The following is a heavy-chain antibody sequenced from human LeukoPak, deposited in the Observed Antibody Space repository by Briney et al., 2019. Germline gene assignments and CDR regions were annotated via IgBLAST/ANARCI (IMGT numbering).Heavy chain of an antibody. D-gene: IGHD3-16*01. CDR3: ARDFLHLGG. CDR2: INTDGSNT. Sequence: RAGGSLRLSCAASGFTFSSYWMHWVRQAPGKGLVWVSRINTDGSNTNYADSVKGRFTISRDNAKNTLYLQMSSLRAEDTAVYYCARDFLHLGGWGQGTMVAVSS. CDR1: GFTFSSYW. J-gene: IGHJ3*01. V-gene: IGHV3-74*01.